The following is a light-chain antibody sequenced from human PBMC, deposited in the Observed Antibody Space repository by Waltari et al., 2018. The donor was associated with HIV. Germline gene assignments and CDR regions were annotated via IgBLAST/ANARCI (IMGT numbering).Light chain of an antibody. Sequence: DIVMTQSPLSLPVTPGEPASISCRSSQSLLHNNGYNYLDWYLQKPGQSPQLLIYLGSNRASWVPDKFSGSGSGTDFTLKISRVEAEDVGVYYCMQALQTPYTFGQGTKLEIK. V-gene: IGKV2-28*01. CDR3: MQALQTPYT. CDR2: LGS. CDR1: QSLLHNNGYNY. J-gene: IGKJ2*01.